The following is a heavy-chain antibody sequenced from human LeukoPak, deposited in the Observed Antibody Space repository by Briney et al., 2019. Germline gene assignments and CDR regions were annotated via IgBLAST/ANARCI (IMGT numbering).Heavy chain of an antibody. CDR2: ISGSGGST. CDR1: GFTFSIYA. D-gene: IGHD6-19*01. V-gene: IGHV3-23*01. J-gene: IGHJ5*02. Sequence: GGSLRLSCAASGFTFSIYAMSWVRQAPGKGLEWVSAISGSGGSTYYADSVKGRFTISRDNSKNTLYLQMNSLRAEDTAVYYCAKRSTSVAGMSWFDPWGQGTLVTVSS. CDR3: AKRSTSVAGMSWFDP.